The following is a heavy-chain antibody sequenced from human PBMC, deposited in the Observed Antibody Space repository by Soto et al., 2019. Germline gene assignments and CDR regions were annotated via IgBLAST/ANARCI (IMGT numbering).Heavy chain of an antibody. V-gene: IGHV3-23*01. CDR2: ISSSGSSI. CDR3: AKGPSGEYYDFWSGYYALDAFDI. J-gene: IGHJ3*02. D-gene: IGHD3-3*01. CDR1: GFTFSSYS. Sequence: GGSLRLSCAASGFTFSSYSMNWVRQAPGKGLEWVSSISSSGSSIYYADSVKGRFTISRDNSKNTLYLQMNSLRAEDTAVYYCAKGPSGEYYDFWSGYYALDAFDIWGQGTMVTVSS.